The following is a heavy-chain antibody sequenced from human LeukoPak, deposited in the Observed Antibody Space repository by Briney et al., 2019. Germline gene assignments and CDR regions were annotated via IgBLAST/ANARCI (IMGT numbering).Heavy chain of an antibody. CDR1: GYTFTGYY. V-gene: IGHV1-2*02. CDR2: INPNSGGT. D-gene: IGHD3-22*01. CDR3: ARDPRDSSGQNWFDP. J-gene: IGHJ5*02. Sequence: ASVKVSCKASGYTFTGYYMRWVRQAPGQGLEWMGWINPNSGGTNYAQKFQGRVTMTRDTSISTAYMELSRLRSDDTAVYYCARDPRDSSGQNWFDPWGQGTLVTVSS.